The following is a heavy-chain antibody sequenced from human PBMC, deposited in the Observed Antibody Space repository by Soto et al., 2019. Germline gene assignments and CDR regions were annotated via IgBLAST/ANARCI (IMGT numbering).Heavy chain of an antibody. Sequence: QVQLQESGPGLVKPSQTLSLTCTVSGGSISSGDYYWSWIRQPPGKGLEWIGYIYYSGSTYYNPSLKSRVTLSVDTSKNQFSLKLSSVTAADTAVYYCARATERGAWSGTTYWFDPWGQGTLVTVSS. CDR3: ARATERGAWSGTTYWFDP. CDR2: IYYSGST. J-gene: IGHJ5*02. V-gene: IGHV4-30-4*01. CDR1: GGSISSGDYY. D-gene: IGHD1-1*01.